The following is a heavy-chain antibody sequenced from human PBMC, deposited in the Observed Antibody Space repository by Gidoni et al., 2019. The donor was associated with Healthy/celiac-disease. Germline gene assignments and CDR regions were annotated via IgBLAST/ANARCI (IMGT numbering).Heavy chain of an antibody. V-gene: IGHV3-30*03. J-gene: IGHJ4*02. CDR3: YGYSYGYYFDY. Sequence: ESGGGVVQPGRSLRLSCAASGFTFSSYGMHWVRQAPGKGLEWLAVISYDGSNKYYADSVKGRFTISRDTSKNTLYLQMNSLRAEDTAVYYCYGYSYGYYFDYWGQGTLVTVSS. CDR1: GFTFSSYG. CDR2: ISYDGSNK. D-gene: IGHD5-18*01.